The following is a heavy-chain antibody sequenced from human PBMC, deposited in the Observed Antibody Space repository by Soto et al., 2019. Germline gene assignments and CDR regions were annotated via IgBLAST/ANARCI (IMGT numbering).Heavy chain of an antibody. V-gene: IGHV3-30*18. CDR1: GFTFSSYG. D-gene: IGHD6-13*01. Sequence: GGSLRLSCAASGFTFSSYGMHWVRQAPGKGLEWVAVISYDGSNKYYADSVKGRFTISRDNSKNTLYLQMNSLRAEDTAVYYCAKSKSHSSSWYPDYYYYYGMDVWGQGTTVTVSS. J-gene: IGHJ6*02. CDR2: ISYDGSNK. CDR3: AKSKSHSSSWYPDYYYYYGMDV.